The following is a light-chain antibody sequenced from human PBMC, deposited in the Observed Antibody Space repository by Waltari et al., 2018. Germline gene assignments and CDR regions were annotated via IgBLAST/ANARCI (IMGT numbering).Light chain of an antibody. CDR2: RVN. CDR3: QSYDTTLSVV. V-gene: IGLV1-40*01. Sequence: QSVLTQPPSVSGAPGQRVTISCSGSGSNIGAGYDVHWYRQLPGKAPTLLIYRVNPRPPGVSDRFSGSQFDTSASLAIAGLQADDEADYYCQSYDTTLSVVFGGGTKLTVL. CDR1: GSNIGAGYD. J-gene: IGLJ2*01.